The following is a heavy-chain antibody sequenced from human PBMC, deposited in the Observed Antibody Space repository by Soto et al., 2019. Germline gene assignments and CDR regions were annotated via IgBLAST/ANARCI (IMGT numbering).Heavy chain of an antibody. CDR1: GFTVSSNY. CDR3: ASSRIQLWTRSSYYGMDV. D-gene: IGHD5-18*01. CDR2: IYSGGST. Sequence: GGSLRLSCAASGFTVSSNYMSWVRQAPGKGLEWVSVIYSGGSTYYADSVKGRFTISRDNSKNTLYLQMNSLRAEDTAVYYCASSRIQLWTRSSYYGMDVWGQGTTVTVPS. V-gene: IGHV3-53*01. J-gene: IGHJ6*02.